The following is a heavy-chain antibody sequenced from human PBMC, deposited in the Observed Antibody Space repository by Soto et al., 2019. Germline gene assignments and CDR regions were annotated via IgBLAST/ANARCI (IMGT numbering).Heavy chain of an antibody. Sequence: GGSLRLSCAASGFTFSSYWMRWVRQAPGKGLEWVANIKQDGSEKYYVDSVKGRFTISRDNAKNSLYLQMNSLRAEDTAVYYCARADPYGSSPRGTHAFDIWGQGTMVTVSS. V-gene: IGHV3-7*01. CDR1: GFTFSSYW. CDR2: IKQDGSEK. CDR3: ARADPYGSSPRGTHAFDI. J-gene: IGHJ3*02. D-gene: IGHD6-6*01.